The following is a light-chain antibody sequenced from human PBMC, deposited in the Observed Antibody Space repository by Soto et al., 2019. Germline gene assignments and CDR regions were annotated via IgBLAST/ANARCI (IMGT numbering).Light chain of an antibody. CDR2: KAS. V-gene: IGKV1-5*03. CDR3: QHYYDYSWT. J-gene: IGKJ1*01. CDR1: QSIGDW. Sequence: DVQMTQSPSTLSASVGDRVTITCRASQSIGDWLAWFQQKPGRAPKLLIYKASSLESGVPSTFSGSASGTEFTLTISSLQPDDVATYYCQHYYDYSWTFGQGTKVDIK.